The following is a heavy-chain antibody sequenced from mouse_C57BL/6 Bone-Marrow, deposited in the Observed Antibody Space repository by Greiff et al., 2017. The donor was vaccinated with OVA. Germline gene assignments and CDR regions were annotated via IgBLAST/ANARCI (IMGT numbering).Heavy chain of an antibody. J-gene: IGHJ1*03. Sequence: EVNLVESGGGLVQSGRSLRLSCATSGFTFSDFYMEWVRQAPGKGLEWIAASRNKANDYTTEYSASVKGRFIVSRDTSQSILYLQMNALRAEDTAIYYCARDASYDGYYDGYFDVWGTGTTVTVSS. V-gene: IGHV7-1*01. D-gene: IGHD2-3*01. CDR2: SRNKANDYTT. CDR1: GFTFSDFY. CDR3: ARDASYDGYYDGYFDV.